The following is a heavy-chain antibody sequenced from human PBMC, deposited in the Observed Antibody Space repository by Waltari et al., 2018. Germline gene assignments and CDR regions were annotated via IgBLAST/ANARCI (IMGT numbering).Heavy chain of an antibody. CDR2: IYTSGST. V-gene: IGHV4-61*02. J-gene: IGHJ6*03. CDR1: GGSISSGSYY. D-gene: IGHD6-13*01. CDR3: ASRGRAAAGTLTYYYYYMDV. Sequence: QVQLQESGPGLVKPSQTLSLTCTVSGGSISSGSYYWSWIRQPAGKGLEWIGRIYTSGSTNYNPSLKSRVTISVDTSKNQFSLKLSSVTAADTAVYYCASRGRAAAGTLTYYYYYMDVWGKGTTVTVSS.